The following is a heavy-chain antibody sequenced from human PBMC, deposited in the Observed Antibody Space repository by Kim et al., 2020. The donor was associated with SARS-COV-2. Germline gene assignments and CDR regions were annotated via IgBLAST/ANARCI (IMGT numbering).Heavy chain of an antibody. CDR1: GGSISSYY. CDR3: AGVIDSGGYGTYYYGMDV. Sequence: SETLSLTCTVSGGSISSYYWSWIRQPPGKGLEWIGYIYYSGSTNYNPSLKSRVTISVDTSKNQFSLKLSSVTAADTAVYYCAGVIDSGGYGTYYYGMDVWGQGTTVTVSS. J-gene: IGHJ6*02. V-gene: IGHV4-59*08. CDR2: IYYSGST. D-gene: IGHD3-10*01.